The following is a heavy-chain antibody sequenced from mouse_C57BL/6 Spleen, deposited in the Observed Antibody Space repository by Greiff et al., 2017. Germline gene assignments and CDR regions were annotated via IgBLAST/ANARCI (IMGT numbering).Heavy chain of an antibody. Sequence: EVQLVESGGGLVKPGGSLKLSCAASGFTFSDYGMHWVRQAPEKGLEWVAYISSGSSTIYYADTVKDRFTISRDNAKNTLFLQMTSLRSEDTAMYYCARKDDVGYYFDYWGQGTTLTVSS. CDR1: GFTFSDYG. V-gene: IGHV5-17*01. J-gene: IGHJ2*01. CDR2: ISSGSSTI. D-gene: IGHD2-12*01. CDR3: ARKDDVGYYFDY.